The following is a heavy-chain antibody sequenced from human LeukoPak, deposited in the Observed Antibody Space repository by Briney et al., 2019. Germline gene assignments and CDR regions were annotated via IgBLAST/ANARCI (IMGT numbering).Heavy chain of an antibody. CDR3: ARGPGYCSGGSGYPWFDP. CDR2: IYYSGST. V-gene: IGHV4-59*01. Sequence: SETLSLTCTVSGGSISSYYWSWIRQPPGKGLEWIGYIYYSGSTNYNPSLKSRVTISVDTSKNQFSLKLSSVTAADTAVYYCARGPGYCSGGSGYPWFDPWGRGTLVTVSS. D-gene: IGHD2-15*01. J-gene: IGHJ5*02. CDR1: GGSISSYY.